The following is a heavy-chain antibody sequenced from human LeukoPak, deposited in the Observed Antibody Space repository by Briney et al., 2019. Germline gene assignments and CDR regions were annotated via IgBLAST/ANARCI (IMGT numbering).Heavy chain of an antibody. V-gene: IGHV1-18*01. D-gene: IGHD3-22*01. CDR1: GYTFTSYG. Sequence: ASVKVSCKASGYTFTSYGISWVRQAPGQGLEWMGWINAYNGNTNYAQKLQGRVTMTTDTSTSTAYMELRSLRSDDKAVYYCARARPVDNMIADSEGFDYWGQGTLVTVSS. J-gene: IGHJ4*02. CDR2: INAYNGNT. CDR3: ARARPVDNMIADSEGFDY.